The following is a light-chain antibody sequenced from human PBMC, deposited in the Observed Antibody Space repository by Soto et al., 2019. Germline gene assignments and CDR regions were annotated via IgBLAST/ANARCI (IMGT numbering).Light chain of an antibody. CDR1: SSDVGGYNY. V-gene: IGLV2-11*01. CDR3: CSYAGSYTGV. CDR2: DVT. J-gene: IGLJ3*02. Sequence: QSALTQPRSVSGSPGQSVTISCTGTSSDVGGYNYVSWYQQHPGKAPKLLISDVTTRPSGVPDRFSGSKSGNTASLTISGLQAEDEADYYCCSYAGSYTGVFGGGTKVTVL.